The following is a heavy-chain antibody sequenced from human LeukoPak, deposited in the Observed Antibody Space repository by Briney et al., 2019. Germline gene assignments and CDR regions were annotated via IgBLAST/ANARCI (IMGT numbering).Heavy chain of an antibody. J-gene: IGHJ6*02. CDR2: FFYNSGST. CDR3: VRDHDYYAVDV. CDR1: GFTVSSNY. V-gene: IGHV4-39*07. Sequence: PGGSLRLSCAASGFTVSSNYMSWVRQTPGKGLEWIGSFFYNSGSTYYNPSFKGRVTVSAGTSNNQFSLKLSSVTAADTAVYYCVRDHDYYAVDVWGQGTTVTVSS.